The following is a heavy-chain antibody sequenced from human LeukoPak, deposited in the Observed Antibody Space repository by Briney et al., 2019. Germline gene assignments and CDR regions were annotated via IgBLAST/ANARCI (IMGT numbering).Heavy chain of an antibody. Sequence: ASVKVSCKASGYTFTGYYMHWVRQAPGQGLEWMGWINPNSGGTNYAQKFQGWVTMTRDTSISTAYMELSRLRSDDTAVYYCARDGRGYCSSTSCYLGNFDYWGQGTLVTVSS. CDR1: GYTFTGYY. J-gene: IGHJ4*02. D-gene: IGHD2-2*01. CDR2: INPNSGGT. V-gene: IGHV1-2*04. CDR3: ARDGRGYCSSTSCYLGNFDY.